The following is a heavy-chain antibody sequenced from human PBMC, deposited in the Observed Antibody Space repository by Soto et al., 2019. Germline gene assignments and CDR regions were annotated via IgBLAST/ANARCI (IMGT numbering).Heavy chain of an antibody. J-gene: IGHJ4*01. D-gene: IGHD6-19*01. CDR3: ARDPSPYTSGWYGIDF. Sequence: PGGSLRLSCTAPGFMFSAYAMLWVRQAPGKGLEWVAAMSYDGTNKYYADSLKGRFTISRDNSKNTLFLQMSSLTADDSAVYYCARDPSPYTSGWYGIDFWGLGTLVTVSS. CDR1: GFMFSAYA. V-gene: IGHV3-30-3*01. CDR2: MSYDGTNK.